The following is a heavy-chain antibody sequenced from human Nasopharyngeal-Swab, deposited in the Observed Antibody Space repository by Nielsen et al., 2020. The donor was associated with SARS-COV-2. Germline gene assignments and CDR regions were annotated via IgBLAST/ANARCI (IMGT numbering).Heavy chain of an antibody. J-gene: IGHJ6*02. V-gene: IGHV3-13*01. CDR3: ARASVAGTYYYYYGMDV. CDR1: GFTFSSYD. Sequence: GESLKISCAASGFTFSSYDMHWVRQATGKGLEWVSAIGTAGGTYYPGSVKGRFTISRENAKNSLYLQMNSLRAGDTAVYYCARASVAGTYYYYYGMDVWGQGTTVTVSS. D-gene: IGHD6-19*01. CDR2: IGTAGGT.